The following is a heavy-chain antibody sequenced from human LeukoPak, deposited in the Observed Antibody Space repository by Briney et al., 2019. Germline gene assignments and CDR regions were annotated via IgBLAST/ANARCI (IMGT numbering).Heavy chain of an antibody. CDR1: GGSFSGYY. CDR2: TNHSGST. J-gene: IGHJ4*02. V-gene: IGHV4-34*01. Sequence: SETLSLTCAVYGGSFSGYYWSWIRQPPGKGLEWIGETNHSGSTNYNPSLKSRVTISVDTSKNQFSLKLSSVTAADTAVYYCARHGYYYDSSGYSVYYFDYWGQGTLVTVSS. D-gene: IGHD3-22*01. CDR3: ARHGYYYDSSGYSVYYFDY.